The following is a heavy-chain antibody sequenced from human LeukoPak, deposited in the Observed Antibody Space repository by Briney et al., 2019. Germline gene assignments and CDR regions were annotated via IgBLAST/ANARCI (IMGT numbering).Heavy chain of an antibody. CDR2: IYYSGST. J-gene: IGHJ4*02. D-gene: IGHD5-24*01. V-gene: IGHV4-59*08. Sequence: SETLSLTCTVPGGSISSYYWSWIRQPPGKGLEWIGYIYYSGSTNYNPSLKSRVTISVDTSKNQFSLKLSSVTAADTAVYYCATTDGYNYGFDYWGQGTLVTVSS. CDR1: GGSISSYY. CDR3: ATTDGYNYGFDY.